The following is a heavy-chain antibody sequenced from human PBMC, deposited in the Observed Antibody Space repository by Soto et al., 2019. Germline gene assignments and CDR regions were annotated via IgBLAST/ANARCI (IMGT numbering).Heavy chain of an antibody. CDR1: GFSLSTSGVV. J-gene: IGHJ4*02. CDR2: IYWDDDK. V-gene: IGHV2-5*02. CDR3: AHGYYDILTGYPN. D-gene: IGHD3-9*01. Sequence: QITLKESVLTLLKPPRTPRLPCPFFGFSLSTSGVVLAWFRQPPGKALEWLALIYWDDDKRYSPSLKSRLTIAKDSSKNQVVLTMTNMDPVDTATYYCAHGYYDILTGYPNWGQGTLVTVSS.